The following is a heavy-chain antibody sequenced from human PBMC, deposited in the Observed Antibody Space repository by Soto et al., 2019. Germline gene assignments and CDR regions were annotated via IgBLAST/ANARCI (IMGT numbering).Heavy chain of an antibody. CDR2: IIPIFGTA. Sequence: QVQLVQSGAEVKKPGSSVKVSCKASGGTFSSYAISWVRQAPGQGLEWMGGIIPIFGTANYAQKFQGRVTIPADESTSTAYMELSSLRSEDTAVYYCASPVDTAMVTAVDGMDVWGQGTTVTVSS. CDR3: ASPVDTAMVTAVDGMDV. J-gene: IGHJ6*02. V-gene: IGHV1-69*01. CDR1: GGTFSSYA. D-gene: IGHD5-18*01.